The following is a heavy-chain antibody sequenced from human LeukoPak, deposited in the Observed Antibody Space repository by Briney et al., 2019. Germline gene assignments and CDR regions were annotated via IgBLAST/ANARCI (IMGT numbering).Heavy chain of an antibody. CDR3: ARDSGSYTLGGY. Sequence: ASVKVSCEASGYTFTSYHMHWVRQAPGQGLEWMGIINPSGGRTSNAQKFQGRVTMTRDTSTSTVYMELSSLRSEDTAVYYCARDSGSYTLGGYWGQGTLVTVSS. D-gene: IGHD1-26*01. J-gene: IGHJ4*02. V-gene: IGHV1-46*01. CDR1: GYTFTSYH. CDR2: INPSGGRT.